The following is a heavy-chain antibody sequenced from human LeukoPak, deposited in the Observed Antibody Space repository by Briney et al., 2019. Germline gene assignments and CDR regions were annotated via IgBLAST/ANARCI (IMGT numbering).Heavy chain of an antibody. CDR3: ARRRGPTDEFDY. Sequence: SGPTLVNPTQTLTLTCTFSGFSLSTSGVGVGWIRQPPGKALEWLALIYWNDDKRYSPSLKSRLTITKDTSKNQVVLTMTNMDPVDTAAYYCARRRGPTDEFDYWGQGTLVTVSS. J-gene: IGHJ4*02. D-gene: IGHD4-17*01. CDR2: IYWNDDK. CDR1: GFSLSTSGVG. V-gene: IGHV2-5*01.